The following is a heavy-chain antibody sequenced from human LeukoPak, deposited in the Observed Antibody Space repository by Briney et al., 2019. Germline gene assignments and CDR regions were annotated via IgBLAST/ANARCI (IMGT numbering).Heavy chain of an antibody. CDR3: AKDRSSGWYDAFDI. Sequence: ESLKISCAASGFTFSSYGMHWVRQAPGKGLEWVSSISGSGGSTYYSDSVKGRFAISRDNSKNTLYLQLNSLRAEDTAVYYCAKDRSSGWYDAFDIWGQGTMVTVSS. J-gene: IGHJ3*02. D-gene: IGHD6-19*01. CDR2: ISGSGGST. CDR1: GFTFSSYG. V-gene: IGHV3-23*01.